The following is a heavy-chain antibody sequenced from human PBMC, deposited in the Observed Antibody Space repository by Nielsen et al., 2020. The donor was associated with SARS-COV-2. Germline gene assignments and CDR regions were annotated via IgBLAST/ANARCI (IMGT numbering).Heavy chain of an antibody. J-gene: IGHJ5*02. CDR3: AREAAMATGYWFDP. V-gene: IGHV1-2*02. CDR1: GYTFTGYY. Sequence: ASVKVSCKASGYTFTGYYMHWVRQAPGQGLEWMGWINPNSGGTNYAQKFQGRVTMTRDTSISTAYMELSSLRSEDTAVYYCAREAAMATGYWFDPWGQGTLVTVSS. CDR2: INPNSGGT. D-gene: IGHD5-18*01.